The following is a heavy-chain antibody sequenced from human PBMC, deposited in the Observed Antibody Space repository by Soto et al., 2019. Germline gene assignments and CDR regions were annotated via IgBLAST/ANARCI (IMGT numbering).Heavy chain of an antibody. Sequence: PGGSLRLSCTASGFTFSSYNMNWVRQAPGKGLEWVSYISSRSSHIYYADSVKGRFTISRDNAKNSLYLQMNSLRAEDTAVYYCARIFVGQQLVYYYYGMDVWGQGTTVTVSS. CDR2: ISSRSSHI. CDR1: GFTFSSYN. V-gene: IGHV3-21*01. D-gene: IGHD6-13*01. J-gene: IGHJ6*02. CDR3: ARIFVGQQLVYYYYGMDV.